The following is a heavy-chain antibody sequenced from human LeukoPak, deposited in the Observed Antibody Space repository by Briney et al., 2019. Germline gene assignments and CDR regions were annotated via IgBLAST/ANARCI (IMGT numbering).Heavy chain of an antibody. V-gene: IGHV4-34*01. Sequence: SETLSLTCAVYGGSFSTYYWNWIRQPPGKGLEWIGEINHSGSTNYNPSLKSRVNISVETSKNQSSLKLSSVIAADTAVYYCARVSRLWWARDIWGQGTMGTVSS. CDR1: GGSFSTYY. CDR3: ARVSRLWWARDI. J-gene: IGHJ3*02. CDR2: INHSGST. D-gene: IGHD2-21*01.